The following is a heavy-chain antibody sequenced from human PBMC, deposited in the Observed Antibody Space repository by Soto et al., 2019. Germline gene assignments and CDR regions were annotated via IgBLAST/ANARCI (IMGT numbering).Heavy chain of an antibody. D-gene: IGHD3-16*01. V-gene: IGHV3-23*01. J-gene: IGHJ5*02. CDR3: AKGGPFTGGFDP. CDR1: GLTLSSYA. Sequence: EGQLLQSGGDLVQPGGSLRLSCAGSGLTLSSYAMTWIRQTPEKGLEWVSTISGHRGVPSYADSVNGRFTVFRDNSKNTLYLQMNSLRPDDTAIYYCAKGGPFTGGFDPWGQGTLVTVAS. CDR2: ISGHRGVP.